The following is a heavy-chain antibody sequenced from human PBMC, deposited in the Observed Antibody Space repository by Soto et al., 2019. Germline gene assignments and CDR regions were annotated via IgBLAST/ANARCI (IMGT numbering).Heavy chain of an antibody. V-gene: IGHV1-8*01. D-gene: IGHD2-2*01. J-gene: IGHJ4*02. Sequence: GASVKVSCKASGYTFTSYDINWVRQATGQGLEWMGWMNPNSGNTGYAQKFQGRVTMTRNTSISTAYMELSSLRSEDTAVYYCARGRILHLIVVVPAAPQHFDYWGQGTLVTVSS. CDR3: ARGRILHLIVVVPAAPQHFDY. CDR2: MNPNSGNT. CDR1: GYTFTSYD.